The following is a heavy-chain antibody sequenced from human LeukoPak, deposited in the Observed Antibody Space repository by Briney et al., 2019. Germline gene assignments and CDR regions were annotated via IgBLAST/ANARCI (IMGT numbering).Heavy chain of an antibody. CDR2: VHHSGGT. CDR3: ARHGGHYQSDD. V-gene: IGHV4-4*02. Sequence: SETLSLTCTVSGGSITSNHWSWVRQPPGKGLEWIGQVHHSGGTSYNPSLRSRVTISIDKSENQFSLKLNSVTAADTAVYYCARHGGHYQSDDWGQGTLVTVSS. J-gene: IGHJ4*02. CDR1: GGSITSNH. D-gene: IGHD2-21*01.